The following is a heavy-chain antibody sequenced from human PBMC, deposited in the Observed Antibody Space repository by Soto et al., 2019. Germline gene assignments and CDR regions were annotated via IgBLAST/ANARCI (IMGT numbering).Heavy chain of an antibody. CDR2: LSFDGSDE. CDR3: AKSYDSSGYWTPA. Sequence: PGGSLRLSCAASGFTFSSYGMHWVRQAPGKGLEWVAILSFDGSDEQYANSVKGRFTISRDNSKNTLYLQMNSLRAEDTAVYYCAKSYDSSGYWTPAWGQGTLVTVSS. CDR1: GFTFSSYG. V-gene: IGHV3-30*18. D-gene: IGHD3-22*01. J-gene: IGHJ5*02.